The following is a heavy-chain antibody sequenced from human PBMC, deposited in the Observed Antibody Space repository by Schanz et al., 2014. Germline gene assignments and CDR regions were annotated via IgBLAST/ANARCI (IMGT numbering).Heavy chain of an antibody. CDR1: GFTFSSYA. J-gene: IGHJ2*01. Sequence: EVQLLESGGGLVQPGGSLRVSCAASGFTFSSYAMSWIRQAPGKGPEWVSAISGAGHDTYYADSVKGRFTISRDNAKNSLYLQMNSLRAEDTAVYYCARFPDIAVTLNLWFFDLWGRGTVVTVSS. D-gene: IGHD6-19*01. CDR2: ISGAGHDT. CDR3: ARFPDIAVTLNLWFFDL. V-gene: IGHV3-23*01.